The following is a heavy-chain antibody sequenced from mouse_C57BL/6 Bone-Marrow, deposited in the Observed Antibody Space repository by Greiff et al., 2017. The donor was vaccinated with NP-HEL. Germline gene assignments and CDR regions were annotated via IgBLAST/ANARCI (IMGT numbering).Heavy chain of an antibody. CDR2: ISDGGSYT. CDR3: ARGVRLRRGDFGY. J-gene: IGHJ2*01. D-gene: IGHD2-4*01. CDR1: GFTFSSYA. V-gene: IGHV5-4*03. Sequence: EVKVVESGGGLVKPGGSLKLSCAASGFTFSSYAMSWVRQTPEKRLEWVATISDGGSYTSYPDNVKGRFTISRDNAKNNLYLQMSHLKSEDTAMYYCARGVRLRRGDFGYWGQGTTLTVSS.